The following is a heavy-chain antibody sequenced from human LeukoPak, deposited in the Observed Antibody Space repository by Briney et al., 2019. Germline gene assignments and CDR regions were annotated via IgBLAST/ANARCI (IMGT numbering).Heavy chain of an antibody. D-gene: IGHD3-10*01. CDR2: IYYSGST. CDR3: ASRRARGNWFDP. J-gene: IGHJ5*02. V-gene: IGHV4-31*03. CDR1: GGSLSSGCYS. Sequence: SETLSLTCTVSGGSLSSGCYSWSWIRQHPGKGLEWIGHIYYSGSTYYNPSLKSRVTISVDTSKNQFSLKLSSVTAADTAVHYCASRRARGNWFDPWGQGTLVTVSS.